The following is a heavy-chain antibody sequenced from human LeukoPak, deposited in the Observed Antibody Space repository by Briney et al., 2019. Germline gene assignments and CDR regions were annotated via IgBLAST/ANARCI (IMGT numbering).Heavy chain of an antibody. CDR3: ARVTDIAAAGNAFDV. CDR2: IIPLPRLT. J-gene: IGHJ3*01. V-gene: IGHV1-69*04. D-gene: IGHD6-13*01. Sequence: ASVKVSCKTPGGTFNSYAISWVRQAPGQGLEWMGKIIPLPRLTSYAQKFQDRVTITADKSTSTAYMELSGLRSEDTAVYFCARVTDIAAAGNAFDVWGQGTLVTVSS. CDR1: GGTFNSYA.